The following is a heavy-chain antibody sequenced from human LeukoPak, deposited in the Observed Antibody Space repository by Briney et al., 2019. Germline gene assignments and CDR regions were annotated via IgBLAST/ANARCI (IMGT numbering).Heavy chain of an antibody. V-gene: IGHV1-24*01. J-gene: IGHJ4*02. CDR2: FDPEDGET. CDR1: GYTLTELS. CDR3: ATASSDIVGATGGWFDY. D-gene: IGHD1-26*01. Sequence: ASVKVSCKVPGYTLTELSMHWVRQAPGKGLEWMGGFDPEDGETIYAQKFQGRVTMTEDTSTDTAYMELSSLRSEDTAVYYCATASSDIVGATGGWFDYWGQGTLVTVSS.